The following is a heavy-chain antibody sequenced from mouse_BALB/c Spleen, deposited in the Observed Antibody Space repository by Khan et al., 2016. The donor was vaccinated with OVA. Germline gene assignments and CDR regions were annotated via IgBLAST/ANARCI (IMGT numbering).Heavy chain of an antibody. Sequence: EVELVESGGGLVKPGGSPRLSCAASGFTFSTYAMSWVRQTPEKRLDWVATINSDGDYTYFPDNVTGRFTISRDNAKNTLYLQMTSLRSEDTAIYYCARSPYGNFAYWGQGTLVTVSA. CDR1: GFTFSTYA. CDR3: ARSPYGNFAY. CDR2: INSDGDYT. J-gene: IGHJ3*01. D-gene: IGHD2-1*01. V-gene: IGHV5-9-3*01.